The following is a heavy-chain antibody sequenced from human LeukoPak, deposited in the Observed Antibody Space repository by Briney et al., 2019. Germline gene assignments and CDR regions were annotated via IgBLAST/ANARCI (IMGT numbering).Heavy chain of an antibody. J-gene: IGHJ3*02. CDR1: GGSITSNW. D-gene: IGHD3-22*01. CDR2: VHHDGDT. Sequence: PSGTLSLTCAVSGGSITSNWWSWVRQSPEKGLEWIGEVHHDGDTNYNPSFKSRVNMSVDKSKKHFSLMLTSVTAADTAVYHCASYYHTLGWTFDIWGPGTRVTVSS. V-gene: IGHV4-4*02. CDR3: ASYYHTLGWTFDI.